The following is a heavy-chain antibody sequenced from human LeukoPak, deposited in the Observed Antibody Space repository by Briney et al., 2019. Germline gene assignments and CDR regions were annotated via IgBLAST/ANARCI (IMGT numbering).Heavy chain of an antibody. J-gene: IGHJ4*02. Sequence: SETLSLTCTVSGGSISSGSYYWSWIRQPAGKGLEWIGRIYTSGSTNYNPSLKSRVTISVDTSKNQFSQKLSSVTAADTAVYYCAREFIAAAGKIDYWGQGTLVTVSS. CDR1: GGSISSGSYY. CDR3: AREFIAAAGKIDY. V-gene: IGHV4-61*02. D-gene: IGHD6-13*01. CDR2: IYTSGST.